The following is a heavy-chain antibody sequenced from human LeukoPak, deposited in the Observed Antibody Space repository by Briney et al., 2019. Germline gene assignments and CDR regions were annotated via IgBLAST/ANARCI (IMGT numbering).Heavy chain of an antibody. CDR3: ARDVHYYGSGSYGY. J-gene: IGHJ4*02. D-gene: IGHD3-10*01. CDR2: NGGDT. Sequence: NGGDTYYADSVKGRFTISRDISKNTLYLQMNSLRAEDTAVYYCARDVHYYGSGSYGYWGQGTLVTVSS. V-gene: IGHV3-53*01.